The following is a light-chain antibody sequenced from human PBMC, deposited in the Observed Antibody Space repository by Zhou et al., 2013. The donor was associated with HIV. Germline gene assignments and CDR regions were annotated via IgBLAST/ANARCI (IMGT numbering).Light chain of an antibody. J-gene: IGKJ1*01. CDR2: GAS. Sequence: EVVMTQSPATLSVSPGDRATLSCRASQSVSTNLAWYQQKPGQAPRLLIYGASSRATGIPDRFSGSGSGTDFTLTISRLEPEDFAVYYCQQYGSSLWTFGQGTKVEIK. CDR3: QQYGSSLWT. V-gene: IGKV3-20*01. CDR1: QSVSTN.